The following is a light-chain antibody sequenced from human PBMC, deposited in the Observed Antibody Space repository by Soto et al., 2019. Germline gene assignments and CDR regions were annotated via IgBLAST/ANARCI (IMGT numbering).Light chain of an antibody. Sequence: QSALTQPASVSGSPGQSITISCTGTSSDVGGFNYVSWYQQHPGKAPKLIIYEVSNRPSGVSRRFSGSKSGNRASLTISGLQAEDEAEYYCSSRTIRSPIYVFGTGTKVTVL. J-gene: IGLJ1*01. CDR2: EVS. CDR3: SSRTIRSPIYV. CDR1: SSDVGGFNY. V-gene: IGLV2-14*01.